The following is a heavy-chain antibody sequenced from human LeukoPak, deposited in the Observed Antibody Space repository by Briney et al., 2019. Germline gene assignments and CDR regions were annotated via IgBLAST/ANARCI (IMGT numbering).Heavy chain of an antibody. CDR1: GGSISSYY. CDR2: IYYSRST. D-gene: IGHD4-11*01. Sequence: PSETLSLTCTVSGGSISSYYWSWIRQPPGKGLEWIGYIYYSRSTNYNPSLKSRVTISVDTSKNQFSLKLSSVTAADTAVYYCARWRRTVTKNYYCYYGMDVWGQGTTVTVSS. V-gene: IGHV4-59*12. CDR3: ARWRRTVTKNYYCYYGMDV. J-gene: IGHJ6*02.